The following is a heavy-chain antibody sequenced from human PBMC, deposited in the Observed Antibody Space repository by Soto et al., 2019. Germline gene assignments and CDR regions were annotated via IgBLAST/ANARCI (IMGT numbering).Heavy chain of an antibody. V-gene: IGHV3-30*03. J-gene: IGHJ3*02. CDR3: ARAFWDYYDSSGSNFDI. Sequence: PGGSLRLSCAASGFTFSSYGMHWVRQAPGKGLEWVAVISYDGSNKYYADSVKGRFTISRDNSKNTLYLQMNSLRAEDTAVYYCARAFWDYYDSSGSNFDIWGQGTMVTVSS. D-gene: IGHD3-22*01. CDR2: ISYDGSNK. CDR1: GFTFSSYG.